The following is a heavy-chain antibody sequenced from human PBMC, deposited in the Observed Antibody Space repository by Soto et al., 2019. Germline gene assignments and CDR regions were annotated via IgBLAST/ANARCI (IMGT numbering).Heavy chain of an antibody. CDR3: ARDRGYSYMDV. CDR1: GFTVSSNY. Sequence: GGSLRLSCAASGFTVSSNYMSWVRQAPGKGLEWVSVIYSGGSTYYADSVKGRFTISRDNSKNTLYLQMNSLRAEDTAVYYCARDRGYSYMDVWGKGTTVTVSS. D-gene: IGHD3-10*01. J-gene: IGHJ6*03. CDR2: IYSGGST. V-gene: IGHV3-66*02.